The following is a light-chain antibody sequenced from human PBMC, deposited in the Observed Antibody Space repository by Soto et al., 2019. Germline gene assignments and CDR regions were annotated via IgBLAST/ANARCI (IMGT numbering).Light chain of an antibody. CDR2: DAS. CDR3: QQRSNWPT. V-gene: IGKV3-11*01. J-gene: IGKJ5*01. CDR1: QSVSNY. Sequence: EIVLTQSPVTLSLSPGERATLSCRASQSVSNYLGWYQQKPGQAPRLLIYDASNRATGIPARFSGSGSGTDFTLTISSLEPEDFAVYYCQQRSNWPTFGLGTRLEIK.